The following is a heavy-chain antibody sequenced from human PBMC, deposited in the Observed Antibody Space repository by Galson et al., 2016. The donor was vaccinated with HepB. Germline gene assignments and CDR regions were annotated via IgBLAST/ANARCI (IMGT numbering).Heavy chain of an antibody. D-gene: IGHD3-22*01. CDR3: AKDPNYYDSSGYIWGAFDI. V-gene: IGHV3-23*01. J-gene: IGHJ3*02. CDR1: GFTFRSYA. CDR2: ISNSGGRT. Sequence: SLRLSCAASGFTFRSYAMTWVRQAPGKGLEWVSEISNSGGRTYYADSVKGRFTISRDNSKNTLSLQMNSLRAEDTAVYYCAKDPNYYDSSGYIWGAFDIWGQGTMATVSS.